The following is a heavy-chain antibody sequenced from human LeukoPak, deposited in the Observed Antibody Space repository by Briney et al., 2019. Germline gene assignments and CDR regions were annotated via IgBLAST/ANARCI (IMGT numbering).Heavy chain of an antibody. Sequence: GGSLRLSCAASGFTFSSYRMSWVRQAPGKGLEWVANIKQDGSEKYYVDSVKGRFTISRDNAKNSLYLQMNSLRAEDTAVYYCARARGVGATKKYYGMDVWGQGTTVTVSS. D-gene: IGHD1-26*01. V-gene: IGHV3-7*01. CDR3: ARARGVGATKKYYGMDV. CDR1: GFTFSSYR. J-gene: IGHJ6*02. CDR2: IKQDGSEK.